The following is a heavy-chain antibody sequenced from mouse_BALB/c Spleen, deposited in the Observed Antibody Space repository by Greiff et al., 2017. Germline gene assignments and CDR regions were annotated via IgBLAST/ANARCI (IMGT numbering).Heavy chain of an antibody. J-gene: IGHJ1*01. CDR1: GFTFSSYT. CDR3: ARHGDYGKPYCDV. Sequence: EVKLVESGGGLVQPGGSLKLSCAASGFTFSSYTMSWVRQTPEKRLEWVAYISNGGGSTYYPDTVKGRFTISRDNAKNTLYLQISSLKSEDTAMYYCARHGDYGKPYCDVGGAGTTVTVSS. D-gene: IGHD2-1*01. V-gene: IGHV5-12-2*01. CDR2: ISNGGGST.